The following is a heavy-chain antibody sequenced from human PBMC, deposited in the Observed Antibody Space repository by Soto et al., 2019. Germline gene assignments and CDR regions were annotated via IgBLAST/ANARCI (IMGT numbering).Heavy chain of an antibody. J-gene: IGHJ5*02. CDR1: GGSISDDTYY. CDR2: IYYSGTS. V-gene: IGHV4-39*01. Sequence: QLQLQESGPGLVKPSETLSLTCTVSGGSISDDTYYWGWIRQPPGKGLEWIGSIYYSGTSSYNPSLKSRVTMSVDTSKKQLSLRLSSVTAAATAVYYCTRLHCDSPNCVPLDPWGQGTLVIVS. CDR3: TRLHCDSPNCVPLDP. D-gene: IGHD2-2*01.